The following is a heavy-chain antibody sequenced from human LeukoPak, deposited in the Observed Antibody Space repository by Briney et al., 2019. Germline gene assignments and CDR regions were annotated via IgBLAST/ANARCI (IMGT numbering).Heavy chain of an antibody. CDR1: GGSISSYY. CDR3: ARSGRGTFTSYWTYFDF. D-gene: IGHD2/OR15-2a*01. Sequence: PSETLSLTCTVSGGSISSYYWNWIPQPPGKGLEWIGYIYYSGNTNYNPSLESRVTISIDTSKSQISLRLSSVTAADTAVYYCARSGRGTFTSYWTYFDFCGQGTLVTVSS. J-gene: IGHJ4*02. CDR2: IYYSGNT. V-gene: IGHV4-59*01.